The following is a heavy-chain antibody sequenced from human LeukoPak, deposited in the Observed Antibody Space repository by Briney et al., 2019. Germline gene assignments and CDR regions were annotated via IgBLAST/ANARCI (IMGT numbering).Heavy chain of an antibody. J-gene: IGHJ3*02. CDR1: GGTFSTHR. CDR3: ATDAPSETAMASAFDI. V-gene: IGHV1-69*13. CDR2: VIPILGTA. Sequence: SVKVSCKAYGGTFSTHRMSWVRQAPGQGLEWLGGVIPILGTAQYAEKFQGRVPITADVSTSTAYLEVTSLRSEDTAVYYCATDAPSETAMASAFDIWGQGTMVTVSP. D-gene: IGHD5-18*01.